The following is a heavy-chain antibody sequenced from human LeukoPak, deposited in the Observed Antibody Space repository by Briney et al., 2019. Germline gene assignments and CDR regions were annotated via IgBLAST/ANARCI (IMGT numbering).Heavy chain of an antibody. CDR1: GFTFSNAW. V-gene: IGHV3-23*01. CDR3: AHGAMYQLDY. CDR2: IIGGAGST. J-gene: IGHJ4*02. D-gene: IGHD2-2*01. Sequence: GGSLRLTCAASGFTFSNAWMSWVRQAPGKGLEWVSGIIGGAGSTYYADSVKGRFTISGDNSKNTLFLQMNSLRAEDTAVYYCAHGAMYQLDYWGQGTLVTVSS.